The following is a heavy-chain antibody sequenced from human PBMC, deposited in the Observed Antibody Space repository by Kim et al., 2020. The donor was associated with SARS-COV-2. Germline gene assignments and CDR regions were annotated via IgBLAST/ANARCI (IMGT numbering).Heavy chain of an antibody. D-gene: IGHD4-4*01. J-gene: IGHJ5*02. Sequence: SETLSLTCAVYGGSFSDYYWTWIRQPWIRPPPGKGLEWIGEINYSGSTNYNLSLKSRLSISIDTSKNQFSLSLNSVTAADTAVYYCARGSKWLDPWGQGTLVTVSS. CDR1: GGSFSDYY. CDR3: ARGSKWLDP. V-gene: IGHV4-34*01. CDR2: INYSGST.